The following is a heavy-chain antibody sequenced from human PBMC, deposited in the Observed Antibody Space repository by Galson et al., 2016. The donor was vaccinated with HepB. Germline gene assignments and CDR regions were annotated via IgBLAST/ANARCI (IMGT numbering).Heavy chain of an antibody. J-gene: IGHJ3*02. CDR2: ITWDGTIT. CDR1: GFTFDDYT. V-gene: IGHV3-43*01. CDR3: AEAEGVTGPFDI. D-gene: IGHD2-21*02. Sequence: SLRLSCAASGFTFDDYTMHWVRQAPGKGLEWVSLITWDGTITSYEDSVKGRFTISRDNSKNSLYLRMNSLRAEDAALYYCAEAEGVTGPFDIWGQGTMVTVSS.